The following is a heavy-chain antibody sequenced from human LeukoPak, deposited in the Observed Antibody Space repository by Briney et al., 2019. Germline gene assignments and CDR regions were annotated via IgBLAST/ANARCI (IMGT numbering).Heavy chain of an antibody. Sequence: GASVKVSCKASGYTFTGYYMHWVRQAPGQGLEWMGWINPNSGGTNYAQKFQGRVTMTRDTSISTAYMELSRLRSDDTAVYYCARDLGQWLAQIYYYYYGMDVWGQGTTVTVSS. CDR2: INPNSGGT. D-gene: IGHD6-19*01. V-gene: IGHV1-2*02. CDR1: GYTFTGYY. CDR3: ARDLGQWLAQIYYYYYGMDV. J-gene: IGHJ6*02.